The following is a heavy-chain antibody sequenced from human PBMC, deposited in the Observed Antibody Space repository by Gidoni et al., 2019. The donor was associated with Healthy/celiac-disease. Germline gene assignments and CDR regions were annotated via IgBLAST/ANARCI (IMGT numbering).Heavy chain of an antibody. Sequence: QVQLVESGGGLVKPGGSLRLSCAASGFTFSDYYMSWIRQAPGKGLEWVSYISSSGSTIYYADSVKGRFTISRDNAKNSLYLQMNSLRAEDTAVYYCAGVEAMDDANTYYYYGMDVWGQGTTVTVSS. J-gene: IGHJ6*02. D-gene: IGHD5-18*01. CDR2: ISSSGSTI. CDR1: GFTFSDYY. CDR3: AGVEAMDDANTYYYYGMDV. V-gene: IGHV3-11*01.